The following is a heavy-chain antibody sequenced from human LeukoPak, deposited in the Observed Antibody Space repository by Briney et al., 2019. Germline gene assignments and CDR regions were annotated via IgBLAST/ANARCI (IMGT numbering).Heavy chain of an antibody. D-gene: IGHD3-10*01. CDR1: GFSVSLNY. J-gene: IGHJ4*02. V-gene: IGHV3-7*04. CDR2: IKQDGSEK. CDR3: ARGITVIRGVFSLDY. Sequence: TGGSLRLSCAASGFSVSLNYMNWVRQAPGKGLEWVANIKQDGSEKYYVDSVKGRFTISRDSAENSLYLQMNSLRAEDTAVYYCARGITVIRGVFSLDYWGQGTLVTVSS.